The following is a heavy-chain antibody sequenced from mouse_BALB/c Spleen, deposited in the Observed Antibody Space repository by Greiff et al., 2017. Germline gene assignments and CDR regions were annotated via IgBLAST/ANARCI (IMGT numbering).Heavy chain of an antibody. D-gene: IGHD1-1*01. V-gene: IGHV2-6-7*01. CDR3: ARHYYGSSYAMDY. Sequence: VKLQQSGPGLVAPSQSLSITCTVSGFSLTGYGVNWVRQPPGKGLEWLGMIWGDGSTDYNSALKSRLSISKDNSKSQVFLKMNSLQTDDTAMYYCARHYYGSSYAMDYWGQGTSVTVSS. J-gene: IGHJ4*01. CDR1: GFSLTGYG. CDR2: IWGDGST.